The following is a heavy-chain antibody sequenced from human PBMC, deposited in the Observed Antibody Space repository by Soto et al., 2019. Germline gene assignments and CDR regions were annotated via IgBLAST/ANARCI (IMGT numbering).Heavy chain of an antibody. CDR2: IYSGGST. V-gene: IGHV3-66*01. CDR1: GFTVSNKY. Sequence: EVQLVESRGGLVQPGGSLRLSCAASGFTVSNKYMNWVRQAPGKGLEWVSVIYSGGSTYYADSVKGRFTISRDTSKNTLYLQMNSLRAEATAVYYCARNSDGNSRKFPDAFDIWGQGTMVTVSS. D-gene: IGHD4-4*01. CDR3: ARNSDGNSRKFPDAFDI. J-gene: IGHJ3*02.